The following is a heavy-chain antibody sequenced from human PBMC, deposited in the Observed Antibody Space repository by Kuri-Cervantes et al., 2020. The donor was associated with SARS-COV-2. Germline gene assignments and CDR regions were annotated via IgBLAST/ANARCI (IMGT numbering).Heavy chain of an antibody. V-gene: IGHV3-21*01. CDR1: GFTFSSYS. J-gene: IGHJ4*02. CDR3: ARGYRYNLPYFDY. CDR2: ISSSSSYI. D-gene: IGHD1-1*01. Sequence: GESLKISCAASGFTFSSYSMNWVRQASGKGLEWVSSISSSSSYIYYADSVKGRFTISRDNAKNSLYLQMNSLRAEDTAVYYCARGYRYNLPYFDYWGQGTLVTVSS.